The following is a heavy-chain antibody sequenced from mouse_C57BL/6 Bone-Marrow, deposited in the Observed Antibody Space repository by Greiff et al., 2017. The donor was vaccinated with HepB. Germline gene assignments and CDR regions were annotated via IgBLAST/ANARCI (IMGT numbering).Heavy chain of an antibody. J-gene: IGHJ1*03. D-gene: IGHD1-1*01. CDR3: ARDARTTVVGGWYFDV. CDR2: SRNKANDYTT. Sequence: EVNVVESGGGLVQSGRSLRLSCATSGFTFSDFYMEWVRQAPGKGLEWIAASRNKANDYTTEYSASVKGRFIVSRDTSQSILYLQMNALRAEDTAIYYCARDARTTVVGGWYFDVWGTGTTVTVSS. V-gene: IGHV7-1*01. CDR1: GFTFSDFY.